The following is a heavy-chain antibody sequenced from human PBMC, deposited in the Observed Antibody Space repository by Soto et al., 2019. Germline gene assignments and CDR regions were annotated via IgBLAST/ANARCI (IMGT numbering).Heavy chain of an antibody. D-gene: IGHD4-17*01. CDR1: GFSLSSYGMG. CDR2: IYWDDDK. CDR3: AHAGDYDLLTFDH. J-gene: IGHJ4*02. Sequence: QITLKESGPTLVRPAHTLTLTGGFSGFSLSSYGMGVAWIRQPPGKALEWLALIYWDDDKRYSPSLKDRLAISKETSSNQVVLTITNMDPGDTATYFCAHAGDYDLLTFDHWGPGTLVTVSS. V-gene: IGHV2-5*02.